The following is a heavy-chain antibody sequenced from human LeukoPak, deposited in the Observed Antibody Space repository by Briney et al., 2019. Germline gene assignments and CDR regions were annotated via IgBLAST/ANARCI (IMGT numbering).Heavy chain of an antibody. J-gene: IGHJ4*02. CDR1: GGTFSSYA. V-gene: IGHV1-69*13. CDR2: IIPIFGTA. CDR3: ARAQEETLYYFDY. Sequence: SVKVSCKASGGTFSSYAISWVRQAPGQGLEWMGGIIPIFGTANYAQKFQGRVTITADESTSTAYMKLSSLRSEDTAVYYCARAQEETLYYFDYWGQGTLVTVSS. D-gene: IGHD4-23*01.